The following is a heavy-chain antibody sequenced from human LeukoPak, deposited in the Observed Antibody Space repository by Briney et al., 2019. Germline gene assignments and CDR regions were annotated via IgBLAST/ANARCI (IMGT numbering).Heavy chain of an antibody. CDR3: AKALYGDDGGDAFDI. Sequence: GGSLRLSCAASGFIFDDYAMHWVRQAPGKGLEWVSGISWNSGSIGYADSVKGRFTISRDNARNSLYLQMNSLRAEDMALYYCAKALYGDDGGDAFDIWGQGTMVTVSS. CDR1: GFIFDDYA. D-gene: IGHD4-17*01. J-gene: IGHJ3*02. CDR2: ISWNSGSI. V-gene: IGHV3-9*03.